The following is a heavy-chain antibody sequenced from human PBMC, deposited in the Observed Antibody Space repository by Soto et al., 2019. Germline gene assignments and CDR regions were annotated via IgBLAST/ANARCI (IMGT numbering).Heavy chain of an antibody. D-gene: IGHD3-22*01. CDR2: ISGSGGST. J-gene: IGHJ3*02. Sequence: EVQLLESGGGLVQPGGSLRLSCAASGFTFSSYAMSWVRQAPGKGLEWVSAISGSGGSTYYADSVKGRFTISRDNSKNTLYLQMNSLRAEDTAVYYCAKRSNYHSSGYPTYGAFDIWGQGTMVTVSS. CDR3: AKRSNYHSSGYPTYGAFDI. V-gene: IGHV3-23*01. CDR1: GFTFSSYA.